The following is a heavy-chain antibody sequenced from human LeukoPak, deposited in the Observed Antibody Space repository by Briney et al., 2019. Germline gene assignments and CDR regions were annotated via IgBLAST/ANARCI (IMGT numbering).Heavy chain of an antibody. V-gene: IGHV4-59*12. Sequence: SSETLSLTCTVSGDSISNSYWSWIRQPPGKGLEWIGYISHNGRPDYSPSLKSRVTISTDTSKNQFSLILTSVTAADTAVYYCAREVGATHAFDIWGQGTMVTVSS. CDR1: GDSISNSY. J-gene: IGHJ3*02. CDR2: ISHNGRP. D-gene: IGHD1-26*01. CDR3: AREVGATHAFDI.